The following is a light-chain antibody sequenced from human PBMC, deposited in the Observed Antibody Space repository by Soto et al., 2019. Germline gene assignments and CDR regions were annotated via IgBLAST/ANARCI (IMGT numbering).Light chain of an antibody. CDR1: QSISDT. Sequence: EIVLTQSPATLSVSPGGRATLSCRASQSISDTLAWYQQKPGQPPRLLIYDASTRATGVPARFSGSGSGTEFTLTISSLQSEDFAVYYCQQYNTWPRTFGQGTKVDI. CDR2: DAS. V-gene: IGKV3-15*01. J-gene: IGKJ1*01. CDR3: QQYNTWPRT.